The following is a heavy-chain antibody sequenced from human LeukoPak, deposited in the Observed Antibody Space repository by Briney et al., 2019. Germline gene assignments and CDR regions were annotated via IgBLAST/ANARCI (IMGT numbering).Heavy chain of an antibody. Sequence: GGSLRLSCAASGFTFSSYAMSWVRQAPGKGLEWVSAISGSGGSTYYADSVKGRFTISRDNSKNTLYLQMNSLRAEDTAVYYCAKDHIGYCSSTSCYPTDYWGQGTLVTVSS. CDR3: AKDHIGYCSSTSCYPTDY. J-gene: IGHJ4*02. CDR1: GFTFSSYA. D-gene: IGHD2-2*01. CDR2: ISGSGGST. V-gene: IGHV3-23*01.